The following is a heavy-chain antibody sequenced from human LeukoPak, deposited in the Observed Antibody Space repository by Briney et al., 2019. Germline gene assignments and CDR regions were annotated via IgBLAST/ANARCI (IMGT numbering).Heavy chain of an antibody. V-gene: IGHV1-8*02. Sequence: ASVKVSCKASGYTFTGYYMHWVRQATGQGLEWMGWMNPNSGNTGYAQKFQGRVTMTRNTSISTAYMELSSLRSEDTAVYYCARGAYYYDSSGPPSYWGQGTLVTVSS. CDR1: GYTFTGYY. CDR3: ARGAYYYDSSGPPSY. D-gene: IGHD3-22*01. CDR2: MNPNSGNT. J-gene: IGHJ4*02.